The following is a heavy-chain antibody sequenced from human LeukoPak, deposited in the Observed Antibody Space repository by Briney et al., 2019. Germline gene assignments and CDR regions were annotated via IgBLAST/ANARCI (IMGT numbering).Heavy chain of an antibody. V-gene: IGHV3-30*04. D-gene: IGHD3-10*01. CDR3: ARGPYGSGISNWFDP. J-gene: IGHJ5*02. Sequence: GGSLRLSCAASGFTFSSYAMHWVRQAPGKGLEWVAVISYDGSNKYYADSVKGPFTISRANSKNTLYLQMNSLRAEDTAVYYCARGPYGSGISNWFDPWGQGTLVIVSS. CDR2: ISYDGSNK. CDR1: GFTFSSYA.